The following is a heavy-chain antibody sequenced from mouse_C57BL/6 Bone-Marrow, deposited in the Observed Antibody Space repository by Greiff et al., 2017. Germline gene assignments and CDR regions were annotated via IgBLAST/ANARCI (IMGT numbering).Heavy chain of an antibody. CDR1: GYTFTSYW. CDR2: IYPGSGST. J-gene: IGHJ4*01. Sequence: VQLQQSGAELVKPGASVKMSCKASGYTFTSYWITWVKQRPGQGLEWIGDIYPGSGSTNYNEKFKSKATLTVDTSSSTAYMQLSSLTSEDSAVYYCARGDYGYDGDYWGQGTSVTVSS. CDR3: ARGDYGYDGDY. V-gene: IGHV1-55*01. D-gene: IGHD2-2*01.